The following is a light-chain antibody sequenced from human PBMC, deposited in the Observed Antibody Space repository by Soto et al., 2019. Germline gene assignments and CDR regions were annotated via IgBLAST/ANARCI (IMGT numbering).Light chain of an antibody. CDR3: SSYTSSSTLG. J-gene: IGLJ3*02. Sequence: QSALTQPASVSGSPGQSITISCTGTSSDVGGYNYVSWYQQHPGKAPKLMIYEVSNRPSGVSNRFSGSKSGNTASLTISGLQAEDEADHYCSSYTSSSTLGFGGGTKLTVL. V-gene: IGLV2-14*01. CDR1: SSDVGGYNY. CDR2: EVS.